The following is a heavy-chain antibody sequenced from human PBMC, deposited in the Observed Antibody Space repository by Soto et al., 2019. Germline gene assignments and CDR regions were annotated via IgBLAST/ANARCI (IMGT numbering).Heavy chain of an antibody. CDR1: GGSISSSSYY. V-gene: IGHV4-39*01. CDR3: ARHSDVVVVAANFDY. Sequence: SETLSLTCTVSGGSISSSSYYWGWIRQPPGKGLEWIGSIYYSVSTYYNPSLKSRVTISVDTSKNQFSLKLSSVTAADTAVYYCARHSDVVVVAANFDYWGQGTLVTVSS. CDR2: IYYSVST. D-gene: IGHD2-15*01. J-gene: IGHJ4*02.